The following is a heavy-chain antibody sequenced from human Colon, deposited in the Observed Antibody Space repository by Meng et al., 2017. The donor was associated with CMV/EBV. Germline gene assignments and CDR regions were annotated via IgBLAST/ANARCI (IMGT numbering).Heavy chain of an antibody. V-gene: IGHV4-39*07. J-gene: IGHJ4*02. CDR3: AMQQLVDDY. D-gene: IGHD6-13*01. Sequence: SETLSLTCTVSGGSISSSSYYWGWIRQPPGKGLEWIGSIYYSGSTYYNPSRKSRVTISVDTSKNQFSLTLSSVTAADTAVYYCAMQQLVDDYWGQGTLVTVSS. CDR1: GGSISSSSYY. CDR2: IYYSGST.